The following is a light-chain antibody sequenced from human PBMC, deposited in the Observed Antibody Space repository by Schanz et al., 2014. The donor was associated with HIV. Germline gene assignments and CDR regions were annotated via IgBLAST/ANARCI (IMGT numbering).Light chain of an antibody. J-gene: IGKJ3*01. CDR2: GAS. CDR1: QTVSNN. Sequence: EIVMTQSPGTLSVSPGERATLSCRASQTVSNNLAWYQQKPGQAPRLLIYGASNRATGVPDRFSGSGSGTDFTLTISRLEPEDFAVYYCQHYGSSFGPGTKVDIK. CDR3: QHYGSS. V-gene: IGKV3-20*01.